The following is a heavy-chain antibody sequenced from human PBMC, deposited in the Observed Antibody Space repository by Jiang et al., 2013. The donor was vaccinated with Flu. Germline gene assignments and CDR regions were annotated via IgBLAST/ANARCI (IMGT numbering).Heavy chain of an antibody. V-gene: IGHV4-61*02. CDR1: GGSISSGSYY. CDR3: ARGVYPPGYESQTTVTTFSGE. Sequence: GPGLVKPSQTLSLTCTVSGGSISSGSYYWSWIRQPAGKGLEWIGRIYTSGSTNYNPSLKSRVTISVDTSKNQFSLKLSSVTAADTAVYYCARGVYPPGYESQTTVTTFSGERGQGTWSPSP. J-gene: IGHJ1*01. CDR2: IYTSGST. D-gene: IGHD4-17*01.